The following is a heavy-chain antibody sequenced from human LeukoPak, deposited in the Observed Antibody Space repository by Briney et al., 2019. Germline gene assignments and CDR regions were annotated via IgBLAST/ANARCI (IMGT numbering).Heavy chain of an antibody. CDR1: GFTFSSYA. Sequence: GGSLRLSCAASGFTFSSYAMHWVRQAPGKGLEWVAVISNDGNNKYYADSVKGRFPISRDNSKNTLYLQMNSLRAEDTAVYYCAKESHHGHYFDYWGQGTLVTVSS. CDR3: AKESHHGHYFDY. D-gene: IGHD1-14*01. V-gene: IGHV3-30*04. CDR2: ISNDGNNK. J-gene: IGHJ4*02.